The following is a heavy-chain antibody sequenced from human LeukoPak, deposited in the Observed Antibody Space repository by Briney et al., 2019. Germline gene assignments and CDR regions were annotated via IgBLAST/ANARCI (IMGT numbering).Heavy chain of an antibody. V-gene: IGHV4-39*01. CDR2: IYYSGST. J-gene: IGHJ5*02. Sequence: SETLSLTCTVSGGSISSSNDYWGWIRQPPGKGLEWIGSIYYSGSTYYNPSLKSRVTISVDTSKNQFSLKLSSVTAADTAVYYCARQNYYDSSGYYGGFAWGQGTLVTVSS. CDR1: GGSISSSNDY. CDR3: ARQNYYDSSGYYGGFA. D-gene: IGHD3-22*01.